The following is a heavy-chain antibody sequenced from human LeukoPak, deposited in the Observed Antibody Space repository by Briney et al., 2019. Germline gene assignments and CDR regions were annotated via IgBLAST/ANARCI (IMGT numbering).Heavy chain of an antibody. J-gene: IGHJ4*02. CDR3: ARVNCSSTSCYQFTRAFFDS. CDR2: ISYDGFDK. D-gene: IGHD2-2*01. Sequence: GRSLRLSCAASRFTFSNYAMHRVRQAPGKGLEWVAVISYDGFDKYYADSVKGRFTISRDNSKNTVQLQLSSLRAADTAVYFCARVNCSSTSCYQFTRAFFDSWGQGTLVTVSS. CDR1: RFTFSNYA. V-gene: IGHV3-30*04.